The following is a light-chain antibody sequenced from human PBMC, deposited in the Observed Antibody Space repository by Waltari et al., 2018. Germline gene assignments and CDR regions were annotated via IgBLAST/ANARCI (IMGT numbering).Light chain of an antibody. V-gene: IGKV1-5*03. CDR2: KAS. CDR3: QQYNSSPE. Sequence: DIQMTQSPSTLSASVGDRVTITCRASQSISSWLAWYQQKPGKAPKLLIYKASSLESGVPSRFGGSGSGTEFTLTISSLQPDDFATYYCQQYNSSPEFGQGTKVEIK. CDR1: QSISSW. J-gene: IGKJ1*01.